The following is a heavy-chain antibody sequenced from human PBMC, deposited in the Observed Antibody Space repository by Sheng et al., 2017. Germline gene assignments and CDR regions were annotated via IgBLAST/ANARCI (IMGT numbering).Heavy chain of an antibody. CDR1: GFTFSSYG. CDR3: AKEIHVETVMVTGPGNDAFDV. Sequence: QVQLVESGGGVVQPGRSLRLSCAASGFTFSSYGMHWLRQAPGKGLEWVAVISYDGSKKYHADSLKGRFTISRDNSKNTLYLQVSSLRAEDTAVYYCAKEIHVETVMVTGPGNDAFDVWGRGTMVSVSS. J-gene: IGHJ3*01. V-gene: IGHV3-30*18. CDR2: ISYDGSKK. D-gene: IGHD5-18*01.